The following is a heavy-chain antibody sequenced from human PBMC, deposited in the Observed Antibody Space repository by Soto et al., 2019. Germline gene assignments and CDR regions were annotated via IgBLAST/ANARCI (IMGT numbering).Heavy chain of an antibody. V-gene: IGHV3-23*01. CDR1: RFTFSAFA. CDR2: ISASGGGT. Sequence: EVQLLESGGGLVQPGGSLRLSCAASRFTFSAFAMSWVRQAPGKGLEWVSSISASGGGTYYADSVKGRFTISRDNSKNTLYLQMSSLRAEDTAVYYCAKSSRHYGDRVSVDCWGQGALVTVSS. J-gene: IGHJ4*02. CDR3: AKSSRHYGDRVSVDC. D-gene: IGHD4-17*01.